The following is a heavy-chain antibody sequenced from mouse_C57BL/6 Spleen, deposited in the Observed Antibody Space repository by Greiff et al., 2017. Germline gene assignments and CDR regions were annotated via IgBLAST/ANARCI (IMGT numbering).Heavy chain of an antibody. CDR1: GFTFSDYY. J-gene: IGHJ2*01. CDR3: ARVGLRRGFGY. V-gene: IGHV5-16*01. CDR2: INYDGSST. D-gene: IGHD2-4*01. Sequence: EVQRVESEGGLVQPGSSMKLSCTASGFTFSDYYMAWVRQVPEKGLEWVANINYDGSSTYYLDSLKSRFIISRDNAKNILYLQMSSLKSEDTATYYCARVGLRRGFGYWGPGTPLTVSS.